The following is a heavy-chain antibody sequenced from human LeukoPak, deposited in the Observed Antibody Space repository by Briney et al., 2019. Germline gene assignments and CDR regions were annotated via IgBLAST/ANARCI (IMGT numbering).Heavy chain of an antibody. J-gene: IGHJ6*03. CDR1: GGSISSSNW. CDR3: ARDLPAPDDYVYMDV. D-gene: IGHD3-16*01. V-gene: IGHV4-4*02. CDR2: IYHSGTT. Sequence: SETLSLTCGVSGGSISSSNWWSWVRQPPGKGLEWIGEIYHSGTTNYNPSLKSRVTISVDKSKNQFSVKLSSVTAADTAVYYCARDLPAPDDYVYMDVWGKGTTVTVSS.